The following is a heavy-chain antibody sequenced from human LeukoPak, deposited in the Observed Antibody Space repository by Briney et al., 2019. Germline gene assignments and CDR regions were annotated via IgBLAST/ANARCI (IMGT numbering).Heavy chain of an antibody. CDR3: ALRSAALSLVY. J-gene: IGHJ4*02. Sequence: GGSLRLSCAASGFTFSNYAMSWVRQAPGKGLEWVSGISGSGGNTYYADSVTGRFTISRDNSKNTLYLQMNRLRAEDTAVYYCALRSAALSLVYWGQGTLVTVSS. CDR2: ISGSGGNT. CDR1: GFTFSNYA. D-gene: IGHD2-2*01. V-gene: IGHV3-23*01.